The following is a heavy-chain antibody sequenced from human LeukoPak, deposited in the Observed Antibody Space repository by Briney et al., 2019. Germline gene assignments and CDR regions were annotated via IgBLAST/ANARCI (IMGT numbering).Heavy chain of an antibody. V-gene: IGHV1-69*04. Sequence: GASVKVSCKASGGTFSSYAISWVRQAPGQGLEWMGRIIPILGIANYAQKFQGRVTITADKSTSTAYMELSSLRSEDTAVYYCARYSSGSHFDYWGQGTLVTVSS. J-gene: IGHJ4*02. CDR1: GGTFSSYA. CDR3: ARYSSGSHFDY. D-gene: IGHD3-22*01. CDR2: IIPILGIA.